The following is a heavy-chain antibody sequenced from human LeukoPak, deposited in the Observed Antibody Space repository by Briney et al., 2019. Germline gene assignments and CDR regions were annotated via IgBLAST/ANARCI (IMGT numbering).Heavy chain of an antibody. V-gene: IGHV4-30-4*08. CDR1: GGSISSCDYY. CDR3: AREPRAAGDGYYFDY. CDR2: IYYSGST. D-gene: IGHD6-13*01. Sequence: SETLSLTCTVSGGSISSCDYYWSWIRQPPGKGLEWIGYIYYSGSTYYNPSLKSRVTISVDTSKNQFSLKLSSVTAADTAVYYCAREPRAAGDGYYFDYWGQGTLVTVSS. J-gene: IGHJ4*02.